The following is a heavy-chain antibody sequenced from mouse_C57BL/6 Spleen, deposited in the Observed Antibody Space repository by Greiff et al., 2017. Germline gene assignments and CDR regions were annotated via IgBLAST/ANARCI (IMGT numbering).Heavy chain of an antibody. CDR2: IDPENGDT. V-gene: IGHV14-4*01. J-gene: IGHJ3*01. CDR1: GFNIKDDY. Sequence: EVQLQQSGAELVRPGASVTLSCTASGFNIKDDYMHWVKQRPEQGLEWIGWIDPENGDTEYASKFQGKATITADTSSNTAYLQLSSLTSEDTAVYYCTTCSSSWFAYWGQGTLVTVSA. D-gene: IGHD1-1*01. CDR3: TTCSSSWFAY.